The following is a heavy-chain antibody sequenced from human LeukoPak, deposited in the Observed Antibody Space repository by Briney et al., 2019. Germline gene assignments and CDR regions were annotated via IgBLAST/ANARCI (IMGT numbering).Heavy chain of an antibody. Sequence: PWETLSLTCAVYGGSFSGYYWSWIRQPPGKGLEWIGEINHSGSTNYNPSLKSRVTISIDTSTNQFSLKLSSVTAADTALYYCARGPGTWYYYWGQGTLVTVSS. V-gene: IGHV4-34*01. CDR3: ARGPGTWYYY. CDR2: INHSGST. D-gene: IGHD6-13*01. J-gene: IGHJ4*02. CDR1: GGSFSGYY.